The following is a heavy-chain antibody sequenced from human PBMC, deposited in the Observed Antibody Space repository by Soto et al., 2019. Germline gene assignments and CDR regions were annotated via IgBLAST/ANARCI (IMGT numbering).Heavy chain of an antibody. CDR2: VYYSGNT. CDR1: GGSISGSSSYY. Sequence: PSETLSLTCSVSGGSISGSSSYYWAWIRQPPGKGLEWIGSVYYSGNTYYGPSLKSRVTLSVDTSKNQFSLKLSSVTAADTAVYYCAKDIRQAYSYRYYGMDVWGQGITVTVSS. D-gene: IGHD5-18*01. V-gene: IGHV4-39*02. J-gene: IGHJ6*02. CDR3: AKDIRQAYSYRYYGMDV.